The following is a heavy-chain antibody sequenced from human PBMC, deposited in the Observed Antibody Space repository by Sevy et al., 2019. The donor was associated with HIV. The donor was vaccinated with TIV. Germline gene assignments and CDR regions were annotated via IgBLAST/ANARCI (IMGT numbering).Heavy chain of an antibody. V-gene: IGHV3-72*01. Sequence: GGSLRLSCAASGFTFSDHYVDWVRQAPGKGLEWVGRIRNRPNSYTTEYAASVKGRFTISIDDSRNSVYLQMNSLKTRDSAVYYGVRGPKCGVGCCQQSSPYCLDVWGKGATVTVSS. J-gene: IGHJ6*03. CDR1: GFTFSDHY. D-gene: IGHD2-21*01. CDR2: IRNRPNSYTT. CDR3: VRGPKCGVGCCQQSSPYCLDV.